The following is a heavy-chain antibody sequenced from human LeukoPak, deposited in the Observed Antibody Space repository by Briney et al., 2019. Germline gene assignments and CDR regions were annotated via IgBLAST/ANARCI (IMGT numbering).Heavy chain of an antibody. Sequence: GESLRLSCAASGFTFSNYWMHWVRQAPGKGLEWVSAISGSGGSTYYADSVKGRFTISRDNSKNTLYLQMNSLRAEDTAVYYCAKDNVVVVTAIGSHWGQGTLVTVSS. CDR3: AKDNVVVVTAIGSH. J-gene: IGHJ4*02. V-gene: IGHV3-23*01. CDR2: ISGSGGST. D-gene: IGHD2-21*02. CDR1: GFTFSNYW.